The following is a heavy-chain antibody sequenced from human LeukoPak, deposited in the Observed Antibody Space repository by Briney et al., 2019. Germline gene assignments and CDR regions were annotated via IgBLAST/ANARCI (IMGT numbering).Heavy chain of an antibody. CDR1: GDSISSSDH. Sequence: QPSETLSLTCTLSGDSISSSDHYWVWIRQAPGKGLEWVSAISGSGGSTYYADSVKGRFTISRDNSKNTLYLQMNSLRAEDTAVYYCAKARGRYCSGGSCYYYYYYMDVWGKGTTVTISS. D-gene: IGHD2-15*01. CDR2: ISGSGGST. CDR3: AKARGRYCSGGSCYYYYYYMDV. V-gene: IGHV3-23*01. J-gene: IGHJ6*03.